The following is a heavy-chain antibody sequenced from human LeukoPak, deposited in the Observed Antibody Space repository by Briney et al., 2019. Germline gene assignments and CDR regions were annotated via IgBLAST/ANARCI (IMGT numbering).Heavy chain of an antibody. Sequence: SETLPLTCTVSGGSISSSSYYRGWIRQPPGKGLGWIGSIYYSGSTYYNPSLKSRVTISVDTSKNQFSLKLSSVTAADTAVYYCARLTWTDADDYWGQGTLVSVSS. V-gene: IGHV4-39*07. D-gene: IGHD3/OR15-3a*01. CDR3: ARLTWTDADDY. CDR2: IYYSGST. J-gene: IGHJ4*02. CDR1: GGSISSSSYY.